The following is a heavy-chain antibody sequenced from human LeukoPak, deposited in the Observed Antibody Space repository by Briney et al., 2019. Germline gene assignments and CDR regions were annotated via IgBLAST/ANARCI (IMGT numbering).Heavy chain of an antibody. V-gene: IGHV4-38-2*02. Sequence: PSETLSLTCTVSGYSISSGYYWGWIRQPPGKGLEWIGSIYHSGSTYYNPSLKSRVTISVDTSKNQFSLKLSSVTAADTAVYYCARDGLIGDSSGYYYPDYWGQGTLVTVSS. CDR2: IYHSGST. D-gene: IGHD3-22*01. J-gene: IGHJ4*02. CDR3: ARDGLIGDSSGYYYPDY. CDR1: GYSISSGYY.